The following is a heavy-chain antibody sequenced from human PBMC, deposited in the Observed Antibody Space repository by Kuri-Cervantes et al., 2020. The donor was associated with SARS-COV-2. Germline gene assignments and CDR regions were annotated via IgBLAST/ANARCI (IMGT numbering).Heavy chain of an antibody. CDR1: GYTFTSYA. J-gene: IGHJ3*02. V-gene: IGHV1-3*02. D-gene: IGHD3-3*01. CDR2: SNAGNGNT. CDR3: ARAANGQITIFGVVIDDAFDI. Sequence: ASVKVSCKASGYTFTSYAMHWVRQAPGQRLEWMGWSNAGNGNTKYSQEFQGRVTMTRDTSTSTVYMELSSLRSEDTAVYYCARAANGQITIFGVVIDDAFDIWGQGTMVTVSS.